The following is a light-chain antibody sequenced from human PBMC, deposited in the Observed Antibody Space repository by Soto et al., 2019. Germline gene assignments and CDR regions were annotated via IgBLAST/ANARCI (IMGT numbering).Light chain of an antibody. CDR3: QQYNSWPK. J-gene: IGKJ1*01. CDR2: GVS. V-gene: IGKV3-15*01. Sequence: IVMMHSPATLSVSPGESVTLSCRASQLFSSNLAWYQHKPGQAPRLLIYGVSTRDTGVPDRFSGSASGTEFTLTISSLQSEDFAVYYCQQYNSWPKFGQGTKVDIK. CDR1: QLFSSN.